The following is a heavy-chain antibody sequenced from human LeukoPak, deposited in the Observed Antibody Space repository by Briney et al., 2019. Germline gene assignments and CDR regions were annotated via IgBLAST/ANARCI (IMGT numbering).Heavy chain of an antibody. D-gene: IGHD2-21*02. CDR3: ARGLMISELVTAFDY. V-gene: IGHV4-4*07. CDR2: IYTSGST. CDR1: GGSISSYY. J-gene: IGHJ4*02. Sequence: SETLSLTCTVSGGSISSYYWSWIRQPAGKGLEWIGRIYTSGSTNYNPSLKSRVTLSVDTSKNQSSLKLSSVTAADTAVYYCARGLMISELVTAFDYWGQGTLVTVSS.